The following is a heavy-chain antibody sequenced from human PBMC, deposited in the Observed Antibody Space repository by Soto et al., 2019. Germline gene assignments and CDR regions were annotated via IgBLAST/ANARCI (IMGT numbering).Heavy chain of an antibody. V-gene: IGHV3-66*01. Sequence: EVQLVESGGGLVQPGGSLRLSCAASGFTVSSNYMSWVRQAPGKGLEWVSVIYSGGSTYYADSVKGRFTISRDNSKNTLHLQMNSLRAEDTAVYYCAREGSRGIAAAGTRESRYYYMDVWGKGTTVTVSS. CDR2: IYSGGST. D-gene: IGHD6-13*01. J-gene: IGHJ6*03. CDR1: GFTVSSNY. CDR3: AREGSRGIAAAGTRESRYYYMDV.